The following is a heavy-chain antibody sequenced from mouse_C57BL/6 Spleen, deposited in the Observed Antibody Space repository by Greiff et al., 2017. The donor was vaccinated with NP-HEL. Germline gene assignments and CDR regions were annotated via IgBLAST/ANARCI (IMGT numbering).Heavy chain of an antibody. CDR2: IDPEDGET. J-gene: IGHJ1*03. CDR3: ARDGSSYGWYFDV. V-gene: IGHV14-2*01. Sequence: VQLKESGAELVKPGASVKLSCTASGFNITDYYMHWVKQRTEQGLEWIGRIDPEDGETKYAPKFQGKSTLTADTSSNTAYLQLSSLTSEDTAVYYCARDGSSYGWYFDVWGTGTTVTVAS. CDR1: GFNITDYY. D-gene: IGHD1-1*01.